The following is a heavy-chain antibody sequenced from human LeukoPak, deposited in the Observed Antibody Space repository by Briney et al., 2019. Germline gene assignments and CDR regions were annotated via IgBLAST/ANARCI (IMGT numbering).Heavy chain of an antibody. J-gene: IGHJ6*03. D-gene: IGHD2-15*01. CDR3: ARGGDIVVGVAATQLDYMDV. CDR2: LNPNTGGT. CDR1: GYTFTGYY. Sequence: AAVKVSCKASGYTFTGYYIHWVRQAPGQGLEWMGWLNPNTGGTNYAQKFHGRVTLTGDTSIRTAYMELSRLTSDDTAVYYCARGGDIVVGVAATQLDYMDVWGKGTTVTVSS. V-gene: IGHV1-2*02.